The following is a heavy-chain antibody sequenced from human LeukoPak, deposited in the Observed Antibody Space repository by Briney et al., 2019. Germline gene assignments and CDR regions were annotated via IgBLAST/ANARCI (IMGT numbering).Heavy chain of an antibody. CDR1: GDSISSYY. D-gene: IGHD4-23*01. J-gene: IGHJ4*02. CDR3: ARAHYGGNSPFDY. V-gene: IGHV4-59*01. Sequence: SETLSLTCTVSGDSISSYYWSWIRQPPGKGLEWIGYIYYSGSTNYNPSLKSRVTISVDTSKNQFSLKLSSVTAADTAVYYCARAHYGGNSPFDYWGQGTLVTVSS. CDR2: IYYSGST.